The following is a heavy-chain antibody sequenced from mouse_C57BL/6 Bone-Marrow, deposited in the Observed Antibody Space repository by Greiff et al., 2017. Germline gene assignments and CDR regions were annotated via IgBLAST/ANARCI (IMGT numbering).Heavy chain of an antibody. J-gene: IGHJ2*01. Sequence: LQQSGPELVKPGASVKMSCKASGYTFTDYNMHWVKQSHGKSLEWIGYINPNNGGTSYNQKFKGKATLTVNKSSSTAYMELRSLTSEDSAVYYCARNYYGSSSFDYWGQGTTLTVSS. CDR3: ARNYYGSSSFDY. V-gene: IGHV1-22*01. CDR2: INPNNGGT. CDR1: GYTFTDYN. D-gene: IGHD1-1*01.